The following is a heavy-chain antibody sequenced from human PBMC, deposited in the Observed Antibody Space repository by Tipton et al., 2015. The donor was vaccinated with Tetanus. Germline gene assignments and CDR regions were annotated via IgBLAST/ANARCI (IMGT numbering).Heavy chain of an antibody. J-gene: IGHJ3*02. D-gene: IGHD3-16*01. CDR3: ARAFWENGPDAFDI. Sequence: TLSLTCAASGGSFSSFYWSWIRQPPGKGLEWIGEINHRGGTSYTPSLKSRVTISVDTSKNQFSLRLTSVSAADTAVYYCARAFWENGPDAFDIWGLGTMVTVAS. V-gene: IGHV4-34*01. CDR1: GGSFSSFY. CDR2: INHRGGT.